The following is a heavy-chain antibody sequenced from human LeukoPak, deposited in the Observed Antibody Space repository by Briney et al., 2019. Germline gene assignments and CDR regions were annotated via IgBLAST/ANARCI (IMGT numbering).Heavy chain of an antibody. V-gene: IGHV1-2*06. Sequence: ASVKVFCKASGYTFTGYYMHWVRQAPGQGLEWMGRINPNSGGTNYAQKFQGRVTMTRDTSISTAYMELSRLRSDDTAVYYWARLAYYYYYYGMDVWGQGTTVTVSS. CDR2: INPNSGGT. CDR1: GYTFTGYY. J-gene: IGHJ6*02. CDR3: ARLAYYYYYYGMDV.